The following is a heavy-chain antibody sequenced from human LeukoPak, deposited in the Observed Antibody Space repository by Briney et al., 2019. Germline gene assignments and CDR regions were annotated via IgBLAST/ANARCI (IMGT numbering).Heavy chain of an antibody. V-gene: IGHV3-48*03. CDR2: ISRSGSTI. J-gene: IGHJ4*02. CDR3: ARQYYYDSSGFFDY. CDR1: GFTFSSYE. Sequence: PGGSLRLSCAASGFTFSSYEMNWVRQAPGKGLEWLSYISRSGSTIYYADSVKGRFTISRDNAKNSLYLQMNSLRAEDTAVYYCARQYYYDSSGFFDYWGQGTLVTVSS. D-gene: IGHD3-22*01.